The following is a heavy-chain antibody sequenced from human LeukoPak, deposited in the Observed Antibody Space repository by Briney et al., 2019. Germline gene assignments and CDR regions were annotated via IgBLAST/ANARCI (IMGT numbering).Heavy chain of an antibody. CDR3: ARPEAYGDYG. CDR1: GFTSRIYR. Sequence: PGGSLRLSCAASGFTSRIYRMNSVRPALEGGLWWVSSISRSSSYIYYADSVKGLFTISRDNAKNSLYLQMNSLRAEDTAVYYCARPEAYGDYGWGQGTLVTVSS. J-gene: IGHJ4*02. D-gene: IGHD4-17*01. CDR2: ISRSSSYI. V-gene: IGHV3-21*01.